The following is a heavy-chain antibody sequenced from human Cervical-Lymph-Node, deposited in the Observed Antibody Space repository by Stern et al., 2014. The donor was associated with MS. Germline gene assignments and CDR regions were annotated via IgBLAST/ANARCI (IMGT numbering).Heavy chain of an antibody. V-gene: IGHV4-30-4*01. CDR3: ARMKTGLRENRGFDF. CDR1: GDSINSGDFH. CDR2: IYYNGRN. D-gene: IGHD4-17*01. Sequence: QLQLQESGPGLVKPSETLSLTCTVSGDSINSGDFHWSWVRQSPVKGLEWIGYIYYNGRNYNNPSLKSRVTMSIDPSTNQFSLNLTSVTAADTALYYCARMKTGLRENRGFDFWGQGTQVTVSS. J-gene: IGHJ4*02.